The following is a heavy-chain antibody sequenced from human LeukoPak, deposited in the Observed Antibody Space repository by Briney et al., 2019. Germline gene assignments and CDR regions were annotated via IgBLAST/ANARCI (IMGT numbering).Heavy chain of an antibody. CDR1: GFTFDDYA. J-gene: IGHJ4*02. V-gene: IGHV3-9*01. Sequence: PGRSLRLSCVASGFTFDDYAMHWVRQAPGKGLEWVSGISWNSGSIGYADSVKGRFTISRDNAKNSLYLQMNSLRAEDTALYYCARGGYYDNSGYPYWGQGTLVTVSS. D-gene: IGHD3-22*01. CDR3: ARGGYYDNSGYPY. CDR2: ISWNSGSI.